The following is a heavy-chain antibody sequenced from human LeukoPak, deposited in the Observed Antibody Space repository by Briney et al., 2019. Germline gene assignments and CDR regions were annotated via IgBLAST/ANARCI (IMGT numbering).Heavy chain of an antibody. Sequence: SETLSLTCTVSGGTISSSSYYWGWIRQPPGKGLEWIGSIYYSGSTYYNPSLKSRVTISVDTSKNQFSLKLSSVTAADTAVYYCARKTAQGADFDYWGQGTLVTVSS. CDR3: ARKTAQGADFDY. D-gene: IGHD5-18*01. V-gene: IGHV4-39*01. CDR1: GGTISSSSYY. CDR2: IYYSGST. J-gene: IGHJ4*02.